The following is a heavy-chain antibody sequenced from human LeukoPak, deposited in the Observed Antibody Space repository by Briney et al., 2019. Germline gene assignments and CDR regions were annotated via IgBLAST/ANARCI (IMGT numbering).Heavy chain of an antibody. V-gene: IGHV1-69*02. Sequence: SVKVSCKASGYTFTGYYMHWVRQAPGQGLEWMGRIIPILGIANYAQKFQGRVTITADKSTSTAYMELSSLRSEDTAVYYCATDSPYGYSIPPFDYWGQGTLVTVSS. CDR3: ATDSPYGYSIPPFDY. D-gene: IGHD6-13*01. CDR2: IIPILGIA. CDR1: GYTFTGYY. J-gene: IGHJ4*02.